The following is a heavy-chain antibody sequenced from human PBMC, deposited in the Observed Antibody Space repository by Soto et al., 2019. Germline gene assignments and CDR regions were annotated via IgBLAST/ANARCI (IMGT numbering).Heavy chain of an antibody. J-gene: IGHJ6*03. D-gene: IGHD3-3*01. Sequence: GGSLRLSCAASGFTFSSYAMSWVRQAPGKGLEWVSAISGSGGSTYYADSVKGRFTISRDNSKNTLYLQMNSLRAEDTAVYYCAKDPVDYDFWSGPPSYYYYMDVWGKGTTVTVSS. V-gene: IGHV3-23*01. CDR1: GFTFSSYA. CDR3: AKDPVDYDFWSGPPSYYYYMDV. CDR2: ISGSGGST.